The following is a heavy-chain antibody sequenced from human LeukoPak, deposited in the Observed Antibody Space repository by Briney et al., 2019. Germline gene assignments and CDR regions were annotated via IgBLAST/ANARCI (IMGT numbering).Heavy chain of an antibody. J-gene: IGHJ4*02. V-gene: IGHV4-30-2*01. CDR2: IYHSGST. CDR3: ARSSRYGDPFSIGY. CDR1: GGSISSGGYS. Sequence: SETLSLTCAVSGGSISSGGYSWSWIRRPPGKGLEWIGYIYHSGSTYYNPSLKSRVTISVDRSKNQFSLKLSSVTAADTAVYYCARSSRYGDPFSIGYWGQGTLVTVSS. D-gene: IGHD4-17*01.